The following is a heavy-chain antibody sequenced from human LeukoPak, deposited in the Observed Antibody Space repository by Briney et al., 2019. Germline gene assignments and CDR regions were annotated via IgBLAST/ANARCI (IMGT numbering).Heavy chain of an antibody. CDR3: ARGGSAWDNPFDY. V-gene: IGHV1-2*02. CDR2: MNPHSGGS. Sequence: ASVKVSCKASGYTFNAYYIHWVRQALGQGLEWLGWMNPHSGGSHFAQKFQGRVTMTRDTSISTAYMELSGLRADDTAVFYCARGGSAWDNPFDYWGQGTLVTVSS. CDR1: GYTFNAYY. J-gene: IGHJ4*02. D-gene: IGHD6-19*01.